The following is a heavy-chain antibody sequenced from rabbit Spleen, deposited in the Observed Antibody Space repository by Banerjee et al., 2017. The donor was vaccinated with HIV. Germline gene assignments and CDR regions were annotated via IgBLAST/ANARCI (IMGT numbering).Heavy chain of an antibody. CDR3: ARDTASNSVIAFNL. CDR1: GFSFSSSHY. Sequence: QSLEESGGDLVKPGASLTLTCTASGFSFSSSHYICWVRQAPGKGLEWIACIYAGSSGSTYYASWAKGRFTISKTSSTTVTLQMTSLTAADTATYFCARDTASNSVIAFNLWGPGTLVTVS. J-gene: IGHJ4*01. V-gene: IGHV1S40*01. D-gene: IGHD1-1*01. CDR2: IYAGSSGST.